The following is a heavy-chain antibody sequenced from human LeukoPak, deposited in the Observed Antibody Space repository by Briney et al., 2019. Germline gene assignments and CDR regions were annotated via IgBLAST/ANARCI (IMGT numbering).Heavy chain of an antibody. Sequence: GGSLRLSCAASGFTFSNYAMNWVRQAPGKGLEWVSVITSGGTTYYADSVKGRFTISRDNSKNTMYLLMNSLRAEDTAVYFCAKEIYYDSSGSYQSPGYFDYWGQGTLVTVSS. J-gene: IGHJ4*02. D-gene: IGHD3-22*01. V-gene: IGHV3-23*01. CDR1: GFTFSNYA. CDR2: ITSGGTT. CDR3: AKEIYYDSSGSYQSPGYFDY.